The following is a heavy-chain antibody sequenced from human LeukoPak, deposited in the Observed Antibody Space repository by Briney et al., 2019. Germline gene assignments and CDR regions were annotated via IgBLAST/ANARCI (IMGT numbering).Heavy chain of an antibody. Sequence: GGSLRLSCAASGFTFSSYSMNWVRQAPGKGLEWVSSISSSSSYIYYADSVKGRFTISRDNAKNSLYLQMNSLRAEDTALYYCARGRYYDILTGYFNYYYYYYMDVWGKGTTVTVSS. V-gene: IGHV3-21*04. CDR2: ISSSSSYI. J-gene: IGHJ6*03. D-gene: IGHD3-9*01. CDR1: GFTFSSYS. CDR3: ARGRYYDILTGYFNYYYYYYMDV.